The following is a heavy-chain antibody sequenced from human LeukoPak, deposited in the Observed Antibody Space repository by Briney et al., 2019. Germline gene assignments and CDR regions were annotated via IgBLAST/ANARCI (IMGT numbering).Heavy chain of an antibody. Sequence: TGGSLRLSCAASGFSFSDFSMHWVRQAPGKGLDWVAVISKDGINKYYADSVKGRFTIFRDNAKNSLYLQMNSLRAEDTAVYYCARGRRPDAFDSWGQGTRVTVSS. J-gene: IGHJ3*02. CDR2: ISKDGINK. V-gene: IGHV3-30-3*01. CDR3: ARGRRPDAFDS. CDR1: GFSFSDFS.